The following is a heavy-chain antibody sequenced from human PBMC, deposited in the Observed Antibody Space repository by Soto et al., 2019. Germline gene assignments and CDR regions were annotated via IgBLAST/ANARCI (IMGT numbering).Heavy chain of an antibody. V-gene: IGHV3-11*01. CDR1: GFTFSDYY. CDR2: ISTSGTTI. J-gene: IGHJ4*02. Sequence: QVQLVESGGGLVKPGGSQRLSCAASGFTFSDYYMSWIRQAPGKGLEWVSYISTSGTTIYYADSLKGRFTISRHHAKNSLYLEMNSLRAEDTAVYYWAREVSGYYFDYWGQGTLVTVSS. CDR3: AREVSGYYFDY. D-gene: IGHD3-10*01.